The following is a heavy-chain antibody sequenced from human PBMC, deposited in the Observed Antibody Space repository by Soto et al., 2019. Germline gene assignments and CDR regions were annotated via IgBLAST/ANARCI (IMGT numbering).Heavy chain of an antibody. CDR2: SIAFFGTA. CDR3: ARDGYPRR. Sequence: QVQLVQSGSEVKKPGSSVRVSCKASGGTLNNYAISWVRQAPGQGLEWMGGSIAFFGTANYARKFRGRVTMAADENTRTAYMELSSLRSDDTAMYYCARDGYPRRWGQGTLGTVSS. CDR1: GGTLNNYA. D-gene: IGHD5-18*01. V-gene: IGHV1-69*01. J-gene: IGHJ4*02.